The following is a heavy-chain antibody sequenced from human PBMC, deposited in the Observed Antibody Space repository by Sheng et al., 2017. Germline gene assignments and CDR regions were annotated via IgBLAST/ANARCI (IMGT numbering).Heavy chain of an antibody. CDR3: ASGRSGYYFNDYMDV. CDR2: IYSGGST. CDR1: GFTVSSNY. V-gene: IGHV3-53*01. Sequence: EVQLVESGGGLIQPGESLRLSCAASGFTVSSNYMSWVXQAPGKGLEWVSVIYSGGSTYYADSVKGRFTISRDNSKNTLYLQMNSLRAEDTAVYYCASGRSGYYFNDYMDVWGQGTTGHRLL. D-gene: IGHD3-3*01. J-gene: IGHJ6*03.